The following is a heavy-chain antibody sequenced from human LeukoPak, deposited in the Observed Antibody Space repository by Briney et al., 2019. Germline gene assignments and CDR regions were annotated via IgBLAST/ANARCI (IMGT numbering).Heavy chain of an antibody. Sequence: GGSLRLSCAASGFTFSSYAMSWVRQAPGEGLEWVSAISGSGGSTYYADSVKGRFTISRDNAKNSLYLQMNSLRAEDTAVYYCARDHLPAYYDILTGTSNWFDPWGQGTLVTVSS. CDR2: ISGSGGST. CDR1: GFTFSSYA. CDR3: ARDHLPAYYDILTGTSNWFDP. J-gene: IGHJ5*02. D-gene: IGHD3-9*01. V-gene: IGHV3-23*01.